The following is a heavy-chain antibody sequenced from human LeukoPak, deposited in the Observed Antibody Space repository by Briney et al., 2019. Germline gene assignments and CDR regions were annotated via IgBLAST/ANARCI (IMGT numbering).Heavy chain of an antibody. CDR3: AKDYRESPYYFDY. J-gene: IGHJ4*02. Sequence: PGGSLRLSCAASGFTFSTFAMLWVRQPPGKGLEWVSSIFPSGGEIHYADSVRGRFTISRDNSKSILSLQMNSLRAEDTAVYYCAKDYRESPYYFDYWGQGTLVTVSS. D-gene: IGHD3-16*02. CDR1: GFTFSTFA. V-gene: IGHV3-23*01. CDR2: IFPSGGEI.